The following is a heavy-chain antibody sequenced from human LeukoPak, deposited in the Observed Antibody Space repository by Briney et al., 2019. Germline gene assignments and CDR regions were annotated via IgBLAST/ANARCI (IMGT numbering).Heavy chain of an antibody. Sequence: GGSLRLSCAASGFTFSDYYMSWIRQAPGKGLEWVSYISSSGSTIYYADSVKGRFTISRDNAKNSLYLQMNNLRAEDTAVYYCARDRILWAYNWFDPWGQGTLVTVSS. CDR2: ISSSGSTI. D-gene: IGHD2-21*01. J-gene: IGHJ5*02. CDR3: ARDRILWAYNWFDP. CDR1: GFTFSDYY. V-gene: IGHV3-11*01.